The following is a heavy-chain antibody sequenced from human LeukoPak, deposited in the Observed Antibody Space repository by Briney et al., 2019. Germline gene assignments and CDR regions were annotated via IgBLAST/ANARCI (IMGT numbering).Heavy chain of an antibody. CDR2: ISGSGGST. CDR1: GFTFSSHA. J-gene: IGHJ4*02. V-gene: IGHV3-23*01. CDR3: AGSRYFDWLLSIDY. D-gene: IGHD3-9*01. Sequence: GGSLRLSCAASGFTFSSHAMSWVRQAPGKGLEWVSAISGSGGSTYYADSVKGRFTISRDNSKNTLYLQMNSLRAEDTAVYYCAGSRYFDWLLSIDYWGQGTLVTVSS.